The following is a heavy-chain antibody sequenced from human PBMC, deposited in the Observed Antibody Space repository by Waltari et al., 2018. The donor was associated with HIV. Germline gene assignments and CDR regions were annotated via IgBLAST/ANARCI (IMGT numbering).Heavy chain of an antibody. V-gene: IGHV4-59*08. Sequence: QVQLQESGPGLVKPSETLSLTCTVSGGSISSYYWSWIRQPPGKGLEWIGYIYYSGSTNYNPSLKSRVTISVDTSKNQFSLKLSSVTAADTAVYYCARRSPTYYDILTGYQQGGDAFDIWGQGTMVTVSS. CDR3: ARRSPTYYDILTGYQQGGDAFDI. CDR1: GGSISSYY. D-gene: IGHD3-9*01. J-gene: IGHJ3*02. CDR2: IYYSGST.